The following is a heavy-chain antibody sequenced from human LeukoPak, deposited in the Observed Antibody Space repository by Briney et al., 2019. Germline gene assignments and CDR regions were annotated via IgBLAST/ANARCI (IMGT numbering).Heavy chain of an antibody. CDR3: ARASLGGGSTYFQH. D-gene: IGHD2-15*01. V-gene: IGHV3-11*01. Sequence: PSETLSLTCTVSGYSISSGNYWGWIRQPPGKGLEWVSYISSSSSTIYYADSVKGRFTISRDNSKNTLYLQMNSLRAEDTAVYYCARASLGGGSTYFQHWGQGTLVTVSS. CDR2: ISSSSSTI. J-gene: IGHJ1*01. CDR1: GYSISSGNY.